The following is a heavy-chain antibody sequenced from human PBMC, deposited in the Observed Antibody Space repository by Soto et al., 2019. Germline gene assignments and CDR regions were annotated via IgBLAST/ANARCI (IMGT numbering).Heavy chain of an antibody. CDR1: GGSISSSSYY. D-gene: IGHD6-6*01. Sequence: SETLSLTCTVSGGSISSSSYYWGWIRQPPGKGLEWIGSIYYSGSTYYNPSLKSRVTISVDTSKNQFSLKLSSVTAADTAVYYCASNEEQLVRAGSRLLNYYYYMDVWGKGTTVTVSS. V-gene: IGHV4-39*01. J-gene: IGHJ6*03. CDR2: IYYSGST. CDR3: ASNEEQLVRAGSRLLNYYYYMDV.